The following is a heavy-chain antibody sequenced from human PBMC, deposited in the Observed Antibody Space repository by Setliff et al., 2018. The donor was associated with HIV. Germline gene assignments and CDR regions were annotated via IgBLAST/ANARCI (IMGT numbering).Heavy chain of an antibody. Sequence: ASVKVSCKASGYTFSSYGISWVRQAPGQGLEWMGWISAYNGNTNYAQKFQGRVTMTADTSTSTAYMEVRSLRSDDTAVYYCARALGGSYPGSFDYWGQGTLVTVSS. V-gene: IGHV1-18*01. CDR2: ISAYNGNT. CDR1: GYTFSSYG. J-gene: IGHJ4*02. CDR3: ARALGGSYPGSFDY. D-gene: IGHD1-26*01.